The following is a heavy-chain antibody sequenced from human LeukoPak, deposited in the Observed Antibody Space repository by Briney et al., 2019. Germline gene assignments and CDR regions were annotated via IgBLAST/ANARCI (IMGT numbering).Heavy chain of an antibody. D-gene: IGHD6-13*01. CDR1: GFNFIDYS. CDR2: IKQDGSEK. V-gene: IGHV3-7*01. J-gene: IGHJ4*02. Sequence: GGSLRLSCAASGFNFIDYSMNWVRQAPGKGLEWVANIKQDGSEKYYVDSVKGRFTISRDNAKNSLYLQMNSLRAEDTAMYYCARDSAGNDYWGQGTLVTVSS. CDR3: ARDSAGNDY.